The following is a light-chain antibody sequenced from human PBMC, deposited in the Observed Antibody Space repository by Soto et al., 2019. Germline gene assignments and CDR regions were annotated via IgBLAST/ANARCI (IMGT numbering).Light chain of an antibody. V-gene: IGKV3-20*01. CDR2: GAS. CDR1: QSVSNNY. Sequence: EIVLTQSPGTLSLSPGERATLSCRASQSVSNNYLAWYQRKPGQAPRLLIYGASSRATGIPHRFSGSGSGTDFTLTISRLEPEDFAVYYCQQYDNSPWTCGQGTKVAI. J-gene: IGKJ1*01. CDR3: QQYDNSPWT.